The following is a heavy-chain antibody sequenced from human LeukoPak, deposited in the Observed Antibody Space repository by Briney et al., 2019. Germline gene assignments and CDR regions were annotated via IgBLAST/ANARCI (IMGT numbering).Heavy chain of an antibody. CDR2: ISYDGSNK. D-gene: IGHD2-2*01. V-gene: IGHV3-30*03. J-gene: IGHJ4*02. CDR3: ARGHVVVPAAPDY. CDR1: GFTFSSYG. Sequence: PGGSLRLSCAASGFTFSSYGMHWVRQAPGKGLEWVAVISYDGSNKYYADSVKGRFTISRDNSKNTLYLQMNSLRAEDTAVYYCARGHVVVPAAPDYWGQGTLVTVSS.